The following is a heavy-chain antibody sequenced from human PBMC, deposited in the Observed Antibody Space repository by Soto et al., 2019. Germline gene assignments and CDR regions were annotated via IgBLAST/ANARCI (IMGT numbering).Heavy chain of an antibody. V-gene: IGHV3-21*01. J-gene: IGHJ3*02. CDR3: ARGFYYDNSGDKAFDM. CDR2: ISSGTNYI. Sequence: GGSLRLSCAASGFTFSSYTMNCVRQAPGKGLEWISSISSGTNYIYYADSVKGRFTISRDNAKNSLYLQINSLRAEDTAVFYSARGFYYDNSGDKAFDMWGQGTMVTVSS. D-gene: IGHD3-22*01. CDR1: GFTFSSYT.